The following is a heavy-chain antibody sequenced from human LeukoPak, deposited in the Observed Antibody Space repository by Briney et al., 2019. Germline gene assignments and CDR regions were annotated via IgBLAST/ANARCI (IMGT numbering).Heavy chain of an antibody. CDR3: ARGLYCSSTSCASQDWFDP. V-gene: IGHV4-4*07. Sequence: SETLSLTCTVAGGSISSYNWSWIRQPAGKGLEWIGRIYTSGSTNYNPSLKSRVTMSVDTSKNQFSLKLSSVTAADTAVYYCARGLYCSSTSCASQDWFDPWGQGTLVTVSS. CDR2: IYTSGST. CDR1: GGSISSYN. D-gene: IGHD2-2*01. J-gene: IGHJ5*02.